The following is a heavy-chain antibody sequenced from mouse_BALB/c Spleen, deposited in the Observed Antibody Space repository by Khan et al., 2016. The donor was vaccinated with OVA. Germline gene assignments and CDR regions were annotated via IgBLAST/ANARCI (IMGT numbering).Heavy chain of an antibody. CDR3: ARTARIKY. CDR1: GYSITSGYG. V-gene: IGHV3-2*02. CDR2: ISCSGST. D-gene: IGHD1-2*01. J-gene: IGHJ2*01. Sequence: EVQLVESGPGLVKPSQSLSLTCTVTGYSITSGYGWNWIRQFPGNKLEWMGYISCSGSTNYNPSLKSRISITRDTSKNQFFPQLNSVTTEDTATYYCARTARIKYWGQGTTLTVSS.